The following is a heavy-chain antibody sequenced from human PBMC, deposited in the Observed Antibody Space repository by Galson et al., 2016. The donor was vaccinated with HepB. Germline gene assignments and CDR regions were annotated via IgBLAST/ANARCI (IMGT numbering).Heavy chain of an antibody. Sequence: ETLSLTCTVSGGSVSSGAFYWGWIRQPPGKGLEWIGTVYYDGSTFYSPSLRSRVTISIDTSKNQFSLKLTSVTAADTAMYYCARKIYYFDHWGQGALVTVSS. V-gene: IGHV4-39*01. D-gene: IGHD3-3*01. CDR1: GGSVSSGAFY. CDR3: ARKIYYFDH. J-gene: IGHJ4*02. CDR2: VYYDGST.